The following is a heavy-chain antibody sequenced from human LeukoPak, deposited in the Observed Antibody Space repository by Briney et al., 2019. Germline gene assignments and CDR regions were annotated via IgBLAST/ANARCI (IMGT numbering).Heavy chain of an antibody. D-gene: IGHD6-13*01. CDR1: GYTFTGYY. J-gene: IGHJ4*02. CDR2: INPNSGGT. V-gene: IGHV1-2*02. Sequence: ASVKVSCKASGYTFTGYYMHWVRQAPGQGLEWMGWINPNSGGTNYAQKFQGRVTMTRDTSISTAYMELSRLRSDDTAVYYCAREFGSSWYFDYWGQGTLVTVSS. CDR3: AREFGSSWYFDY.